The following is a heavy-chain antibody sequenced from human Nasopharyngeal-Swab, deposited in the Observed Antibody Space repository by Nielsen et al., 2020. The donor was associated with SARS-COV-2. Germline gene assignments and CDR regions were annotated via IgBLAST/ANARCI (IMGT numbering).Heavy chain of an antibody. Sequence: SVKVSCKASGCTFSSYAISWVRQAPGQGLEWMGGIIPIFGTANYAQKFQGRVTITADESTSTAYMELSSLRSEDTAVYYCARTYYYGSGSYYNFDYWGQGTLVTVSS. CDR1: GCTFSSYA. J-gene: IGHJ4*02. D-gene: IGHD3-10*01. V-gene: IGHV1-69*13. CDR3: ARTYYYGSGSYYNFDY. CDR2: IIPIFGTA.